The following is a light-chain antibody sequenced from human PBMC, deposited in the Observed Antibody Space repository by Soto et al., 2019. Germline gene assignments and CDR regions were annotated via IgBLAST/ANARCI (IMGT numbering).Light chain of an antibody. Sequence: EIVLTQSPATLSLSPGERATLSCRASQSVSSYLAWYQQKPGQAPRLLIYDASNRATGIPARFSGSGSGTDFTLTISSLEPEDFAVYYCQQRSNWPFFGQGTRLKIK. CDR1: QSVSSY. V-gene: IGKV3-11*01. CDR2: DAS. J-gene: IGKJ5*01. CDR3: QQRSNWPF.